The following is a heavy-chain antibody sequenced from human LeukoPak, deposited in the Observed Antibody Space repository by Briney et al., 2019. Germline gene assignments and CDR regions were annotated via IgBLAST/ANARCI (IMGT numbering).Heavy chain of an antibody. J-gene: IGHJ6*03. V-gene: IGHV3-9*01. CDR2: INWNSDFI. D-gene: IGHD5-18*01. CDR1: GFTFDDYT. CDR3: AKEKVDTDMATYYYYYYMDV. Sequence: PGGSLRLSCAASGFTFDDYTMHWVRQAPGKGLEWVSGINWNSDFIDYADSVKGRFTISRDNAKNSLYLQMDSLRAEDTALYYCAKEKVDTDMATYYYYYYMDVWGKGTTVTVSS.